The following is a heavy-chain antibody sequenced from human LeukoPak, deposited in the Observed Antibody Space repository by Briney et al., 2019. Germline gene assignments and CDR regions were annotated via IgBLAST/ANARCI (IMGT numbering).Heavy chain of an antibody. D-gene: IGHD6-19*01. CDR1: GGFISSSSYY. CDR2: IYYSGST. V-gene: IGHV4-39*01. J-gene: IGHJ4*02. CDR3: ARQHKTKQWLSN. Sequence: PSETLSLTCTVSGGFISSSSYYWGWIRQPPGKGLEWIGSIYYSGSTYYNPSLKSRVTISVDTSKNQFSLKLSSVTAADTAVYYCARQHKTKQWLSNWGQGTLVTVSS.